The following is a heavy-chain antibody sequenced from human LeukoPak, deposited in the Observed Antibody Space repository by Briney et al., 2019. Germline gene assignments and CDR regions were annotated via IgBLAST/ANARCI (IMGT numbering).Heavy chain of an antibody. CDR2: ISSSGSTI. D-gene: IGHD3-10*01. V-gene: IGHV3-48*03. J-gene: IGHJ6*02. CDR3: AGSKGSRELLWFGELLSSFYYYGMDV. CDR1: GFTLSSYE. Sequence: GGSLRLSCAASGFTLSSYEMNWVRQAPGKGLEWVSYISSSGSTIYYADSVKGRFTISRDNAKNSLYLQMNSLRAEDTAVYYCAGSKGSRELLWFGELLSSFYYYGMDVWGQGTTVAVSS.